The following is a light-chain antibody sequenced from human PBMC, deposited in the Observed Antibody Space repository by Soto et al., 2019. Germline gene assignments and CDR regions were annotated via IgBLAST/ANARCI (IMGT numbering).Light chain of an antibody. V-gene: IGKV3-11*01. CDR1: QSVSSY. CDR2: DAS. CDR3: QQRSNWPPSST. Sequence: EIVLTQSPANLSLSPGEKATLSCRASQSVSSYLAWYQQKPGQAPRLLSYDASNRATGIPARFSGGGSGTDFTLTISSLEAEDFAVYYCQQRSNWPPSSTFGQGTRLQIK. J-gene: IGKJ5*01.